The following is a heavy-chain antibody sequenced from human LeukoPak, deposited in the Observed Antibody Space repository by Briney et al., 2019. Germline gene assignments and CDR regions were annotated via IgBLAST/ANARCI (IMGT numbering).Heavy chain of an antibody. J-gene: IGHJ4*02. D-gene: IGHD3-10*01. CDR1: GGSISSYY. V-gene: IGHV4-59*01. Sequence: SETLSLTCTVSGGSISSYYWSWIRQPPGKGLELIGYIYYSGSTNYNPSLKSRVTISVDTSKNQFSLKLSSVTAADTAVYYCAREAMVRGVRAYNFDYWGQGTLVTVSS. CDR3: AREAMVRGVRAYNFDY. CDR2: IYYSGST.